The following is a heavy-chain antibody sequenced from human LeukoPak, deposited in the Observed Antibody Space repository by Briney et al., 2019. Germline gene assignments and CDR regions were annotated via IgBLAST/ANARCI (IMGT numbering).Heavy chain of an antibody. CDR3: AKDPRPRWLFPLYFDY. J-gene: IGHJ4*02. CDR2: ISYDGSNK. V-gene: IGHV3-30*18. Sequence: GGSLRLSCAASGFTFSSYGMHWVRQAPGKGLEWVAVISYDGSNKFYADSVKGRFTISRDNSKNTLYLQMNSLRAEDTAVYYCAKDPRPRWLFPLYFDYGGQGTLVTVSS. D-gene: IGHD3-22*01. CDR1: GFTFSSYG.